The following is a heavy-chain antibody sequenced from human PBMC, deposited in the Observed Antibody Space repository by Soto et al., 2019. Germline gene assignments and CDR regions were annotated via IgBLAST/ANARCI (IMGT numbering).Heavy chain of an antibody. CDR2: IYISGIT. V-gene: IGHV4-59*01. D-gene: IGHD2-2*03. CDR1: GDSISDYY. Sequence: QVQLQESGPGLVKPSETLSLTCKVSGDSISDYYWGWIRQSPGHGLEWIGYIYISGITDSNPSLQSRATISIDPSKIQFSLTLKSVTAADTAVYYCARDLGIGSGAFDIWGPGTVVTVSS. CDR3: ARDLGIGSGAFDI. J-gene: IGHJ3*02.